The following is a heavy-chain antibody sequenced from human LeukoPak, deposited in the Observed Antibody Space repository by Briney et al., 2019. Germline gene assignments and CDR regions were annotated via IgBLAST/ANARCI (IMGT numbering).Heavy chain of an antibody. CDR1: GDHVSSVNGS. J-gene: IGHJ4*02. CDR3: ARDVGTTGWYTFYY. D-gene: IGHD2-15*01. CDR2: TYYRSKWYS. Sequence: SQTLSLTCAISGDHVSSVNGSSNWVRQPPSRCLEWLGRTYYRSKWYSDYAVSVKCRITINTDTYKNQFSLQLNLGTPDYTAVYYCARDVGTTGWYTFYYWGQGTLVTVSS. V-gene: IGHV6-1*01.